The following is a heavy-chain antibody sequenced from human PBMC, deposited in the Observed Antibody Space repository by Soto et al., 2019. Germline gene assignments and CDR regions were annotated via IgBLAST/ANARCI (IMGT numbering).Heavy chain of an antibody. J-gene: IGHJ4*02. V-gene: IGHV1-18*01. Sequence: QVQLVQSGAEVKKPGASVKVSCKVSGYTIANYGISWARQAPGQGLEWMGWINTYNGNINYAQKLQGRVTMTTDTSTSTAYMELRSLRSDDTALYYCARERGNYKYFDYWGQGSLVTVSS. D-gene: IGHD1-7*01. CDR1: GYTIANYG. CDR3: ARERGNYKYFDY. CDR2: INTYNGNI.